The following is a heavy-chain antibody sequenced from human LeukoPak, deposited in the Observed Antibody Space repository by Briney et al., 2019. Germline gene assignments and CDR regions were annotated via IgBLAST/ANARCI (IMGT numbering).Heavy chain of an antibody. J-gene: IGHJ4*02. D-gene: IGHD6-19*01. Sequence: PGGSLRLSCAASGFSFSSYGMHWLPQAPDKGLEWVAVIWYDGSNKYYADSVKGRFTISRDNSKNTLYLQMNSLRAEDTAVYYCALGYSSGWYYVNWGQGTLVTVSS. V-gene: IGHV3-33*01. CDR3: ALGYSSGWYYVN. CDR1: GFSFSSYG. CDR2: IWYDGSNK.